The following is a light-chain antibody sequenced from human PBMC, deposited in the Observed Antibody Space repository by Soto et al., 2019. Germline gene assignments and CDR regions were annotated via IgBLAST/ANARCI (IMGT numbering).Light chain of an antibody. J-gene: IGKJ4*02. Sequence: EIVLTRSPATLSLSPGERATLSCRASQSVSSYLAWYQQKPGQAPRLLIYDASNRATGIPARFSGSGSGTDFTLTISSLEPEDFAVYYCQQRSNWSFGGGTQVEIK. V-gene: IGKV3-11*01. CDR3: QQRSNWS. CDR2: DAS. CDR1: QSVSSY.